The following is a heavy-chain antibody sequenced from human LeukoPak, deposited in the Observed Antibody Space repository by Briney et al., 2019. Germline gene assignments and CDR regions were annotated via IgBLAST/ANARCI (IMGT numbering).Heavy chain of an antibody. CDR2: ISGSGGST. CDR3: AKVVWDSSGSHGMDV. J-gene: IGHJ6*02. CDR1: GFTFSSYA. V-gene: IGHV3-23*01. D-gene: IGHD3-22*01. Sequence: GGSLRLSCAASGFTFSSYAMSWVRQAPGKGLEWVSAISGSGGSTYYADSVKGRFTISRDNSKNTLYLQMNSLRAEDTAVYYCAKVVWDSSGSHGMDVWGQGTTVTVSS.